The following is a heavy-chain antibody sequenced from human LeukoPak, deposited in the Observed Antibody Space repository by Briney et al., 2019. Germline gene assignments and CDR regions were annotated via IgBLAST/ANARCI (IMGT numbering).Heavy chain of an antibody. CDR2: ISYDGSNK. CDR3: ARNRQTGFHFDY. V-gene: IGHV3-30*03. CDR1: GFTFSSYG. D-gene: IGHD7-27*01. J-gene: IGHJ4*02. Sequence: GGSLRLSCAASGFTFSSYGMHWVRQAPGKGLEWVAVISYDGSNKYYADSVKGRFTISRDNSKNTLYLQMNSLRAEDTAVYYCARNRQTGFHFDYWGQGTLVTVSS.